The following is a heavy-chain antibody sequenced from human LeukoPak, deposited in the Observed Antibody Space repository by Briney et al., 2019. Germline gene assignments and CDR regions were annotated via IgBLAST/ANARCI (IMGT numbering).Heavy chain of an antibody. D-gene: IGHD6-19*01. Sequence: SQTLSLTCAISGDSVSSNSAAWHWIRQSPSRGLEWLGRTYYRSKWYNDYAVSVKSRITINPDTSKNQFSLQLNSVTPEDTAVYYCARDSSILSRGWFYYFDYWGQGTLVTVSS. CDR3: ARDSSILSRGWFYYFDY. CDR1: GDSVSSNSAA. CDR2: TYYRSKWYN. V-gene: IGHV6-1*01. J-gene: IGHJ4*02.